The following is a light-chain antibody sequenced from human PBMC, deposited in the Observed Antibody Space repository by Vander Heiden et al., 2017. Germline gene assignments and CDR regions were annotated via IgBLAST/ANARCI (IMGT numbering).Light chain of an antibody. CDR3: QQYNSYPIT. J-gene: IGKJ3*01. Sequence: DIQMTQSPSTLSASVGDRVTITCRASQSISSWLAWYQQKPGKAPKLLIYKASSLESGVPSRFSGSGSGTEFTLTISSLQPDDFATYYCQQYNSYPITVGPGTKVDIK. V-gene: IGKV1-5*03. CDR1: QSISSW. CDR2: KAS.